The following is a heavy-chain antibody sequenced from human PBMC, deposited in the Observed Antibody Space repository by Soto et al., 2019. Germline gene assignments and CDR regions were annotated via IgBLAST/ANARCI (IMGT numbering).Heavy chain of an antibody. CDR1: GDSVSTNSYS. CDR2: IYSSENT. CDR3: ARDKITGLFDY. Sequence: SETLSLTCTVSGDSVSTNSYSWGWIRQSPGKGLEWIGTIYSSENTYYKPSLLSRVTISVDTSKNEFSLRLSSVTAADTAVYYCARDKITGLFDYWGQGTLVTVSS. D-gene: IGHD2-8*02. V-gene: IGHV4-39*02. J-gene: IGHJ4*02.